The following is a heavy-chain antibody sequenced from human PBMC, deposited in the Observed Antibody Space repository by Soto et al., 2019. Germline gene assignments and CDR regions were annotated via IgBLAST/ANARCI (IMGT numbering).Heavy chain of an antibody. J-gene: IGHJ6*02. Sequence: SVKVSCKASGGTSSSYAISWVRQAPGQGLEWMGGIIPIFGTANYAQKFQGRVTITADESTSTAYMELSSLRSEDTAVYYCAREYGSGSLNYYYYGMDVWGQGTTVTVSS. CDR1: GGTSSSYA. V-gene: IGHV1-69*13. D-gene: IGHD3-10*01. CDR2: IIPIFGTA. CDR3: AREYGSGSLNYYYYGMDV.